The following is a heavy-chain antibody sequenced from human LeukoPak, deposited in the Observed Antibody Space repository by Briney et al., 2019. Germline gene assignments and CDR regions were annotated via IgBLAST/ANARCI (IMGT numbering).Heavy chain of an antibody. D-gene: IGHD6-13*01. CDR2: IRYDGSNK. J-gene: IGHJ4*02. Sequence: PGGSLRLSCAASGFTFSSHGMHWVRQAPGKGLEWVAFIRYDGSNKYYADSVKGRFTISRDNSKNTLYLQMNSLRAEDTAVYYCAKDRYSSSWYTIDYWGQGTLVTVSS. CDR3: AKDRYSSSWYTIDY. CDR1: GFTFSSHG. V-gene: IGHV3-30*02.